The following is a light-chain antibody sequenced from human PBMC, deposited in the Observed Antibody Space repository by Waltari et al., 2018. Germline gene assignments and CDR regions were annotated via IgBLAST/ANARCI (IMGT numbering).Light chain of an antibody. CDR2: QDS. CDR1: KLGDQY. Sequence: SYELTQPPSLSVSPGPTAILTCAGHKLGDQYASWYRQKPGQSPVLVIYQDSERPSGIPERFSGSNSGNTATLTISGTQAMDEADYYCQAWHSNTGVFGTGTKVTVL. V-gene: IGLV3-1*01. J-gene: IGLJ1*01. CDR3: QAWHSNTGV.